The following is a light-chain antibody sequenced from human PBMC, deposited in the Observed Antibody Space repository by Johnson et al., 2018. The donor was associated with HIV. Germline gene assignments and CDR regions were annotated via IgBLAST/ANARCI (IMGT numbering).Light chain of an antibody. CDR1: TSNIGNNY. Sequence: QSVLTQPPSVSAPPGQKVIISCSGSTSNIGNNYVSWYQQFPGTAPKLLIYDNNKRPSGIPDRFSGSKSGTSATLGITGLQTGDEADYYCGTWDSSLSADVFGTGTKVTVL. CDR3: GTWDSSLSADV. J-gene: IGLJ1*01. V-gene: IGLV1-51*01. CDR2: DNN.